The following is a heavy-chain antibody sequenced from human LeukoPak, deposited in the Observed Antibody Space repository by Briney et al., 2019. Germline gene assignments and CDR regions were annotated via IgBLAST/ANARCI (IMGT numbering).Heavy chain of an antibody. CDR3: ARGRDLNYYMDV. CDR1: GFTLTTYD. J-gene: IGHJ6*03. V-gene: IGHV1-8*01. Sequence: ASVRVSCKASGFTLTTYDLDWVRQATGQGLEWIGWMNPKSGDTGSAQKFQGRVTMTRNTSIKTAYMELSGLRPDDTAVYYCARGRDLNYYMDVWGRGTTVTVSS. D-gene: IGHD3-3*01. CDR2: MNPKSGDT.